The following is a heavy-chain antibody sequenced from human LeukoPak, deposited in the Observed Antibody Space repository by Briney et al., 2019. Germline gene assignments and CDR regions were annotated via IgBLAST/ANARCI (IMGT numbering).Heavy chain of an antibody. J-gene: IGHJ5*02. Sequence: PSETLSLTCTVSGGSISSGGYYWSWIRQHPGKGLEWIGYIYYSGSTYYNPSLKSRVTISVDTSKNQFSLKLSSVTAADTAVYYCARDAGGSSSLSYSWFDPWGQGTLVTVSS. V-gene: IGHV4-31*03. CDR2: IYYSGST. D-gene: IGHD6-6*01. CDR1: GGSISSGGYY. CDR3: ARDAGGSSSLSYSWFDP.